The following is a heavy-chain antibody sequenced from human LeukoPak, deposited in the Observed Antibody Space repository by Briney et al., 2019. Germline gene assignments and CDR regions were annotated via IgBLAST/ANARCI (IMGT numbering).Heavy chain of an antibody. CDR3: AREVYSSTWFDL. CDR1: GLTFSRYT. CDR2: IYAGGNT. V-gene: IGHV3-66*01. J-gene: IGHJ4*02. Sequence: GGSLRLSCAASGLTFSRYTMNWVRQAPGKGLEWVSVIYAGGNTYYADSVKERFTISRDNSRNTLYLQMNSLRGDDTAVYYCAREVYSSTWFDLWGQGTLVTVSS. D-gene: IGHD6-13*01.